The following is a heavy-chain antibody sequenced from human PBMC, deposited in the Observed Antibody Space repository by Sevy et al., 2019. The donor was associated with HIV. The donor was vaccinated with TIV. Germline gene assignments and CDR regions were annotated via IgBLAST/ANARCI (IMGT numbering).Heavy chain of an antibody. CDR3: AKRGYCSSTSCYAFDY. J-gene: IGHJ4*02. D-gene: IGHD2-2*01. CDR2: ISYDGSNK. Sequence: GGSLRLSCAASQFTFSSYGMLWVRQAPGKGLEWVALISYDGSNKYYADSVKGRFTISRDNSKNTLYLQMDSLRVEDMAVYYCAKRGYCSSTSCYAFDYWGQGTLVTVSS. V-gene: IGHV3-30*18. CDR1: QFTFSSYG.